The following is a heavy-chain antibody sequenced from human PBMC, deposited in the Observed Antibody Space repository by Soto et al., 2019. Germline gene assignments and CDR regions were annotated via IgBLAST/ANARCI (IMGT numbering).Heavy chain of an antibody. Sequence: QVQLQQWGAGLLKPSETLSLTCAVYGGSFSGYYWSWIRQPPGKGLEWIGEINHSGSTNYNRALKRRLTISVDTSKNQFSLKLSSVTAADTAVYYCARGPTYYDSSGYYHDPEYFQHWGQGTLVTVSS. CDR1: GGSFSGYY. V-gene: IGHV4-34*01. CDR2: INHSGST. D-gene: IGHD3-22*01. CDR3: ARGPTYYDSSGYYHDPEYFQH. J-gene: IGHJ1*01.